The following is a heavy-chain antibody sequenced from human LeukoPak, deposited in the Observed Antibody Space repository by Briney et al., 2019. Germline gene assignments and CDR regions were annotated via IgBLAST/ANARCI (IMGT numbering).Heavy chain of an antibody. CDR3: TRVGPSTVVDY. Sequence: GGSLTLSCAASGLTYSESPIHWARQASGKGLEWVGRIRSKPQSYATAYDESLKGRFTISRDDSKNTAYLQMSSLKIEDTAVYYCTRVGPSTVVDYWGQGTQVTVSS. V-gene: IGHV3-73*01. J-gene: IGHJ4*02. CDR1: GLTYSESP. D-gene: IGHD1-26*01. CDR2: IRSKPQSYAT.